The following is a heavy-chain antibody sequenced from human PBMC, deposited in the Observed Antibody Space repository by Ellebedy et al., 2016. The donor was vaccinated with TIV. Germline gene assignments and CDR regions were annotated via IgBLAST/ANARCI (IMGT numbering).Heavy chain of an antibody. D-gene: IGHD6-6*01. Sequence: SETLSLXXTVSGGSISSTNYYWAWIRQPPGKGLEWIGSIYYSGSTYYNPSLKSRVTISVDTSKNQFSLQLSSVTAADTAVYYCARLAYSSSSRDYYYGMDVWGQGTTVTVSS. CDR2: IYYSGST. CDR1: GGSISSTNYY. CDR3: ARLAYSSSSRDYYYGMDV. J-gene: IGHJ6*02. V-gene: IGHV4-39*01.